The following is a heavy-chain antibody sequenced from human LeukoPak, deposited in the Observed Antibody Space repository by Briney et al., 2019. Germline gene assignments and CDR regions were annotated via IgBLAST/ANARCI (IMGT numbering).Heavy chain of an antibody. J-gene: IGHJ4*02. CDR2: ISYDGSNK. Sequence: GGSLRLSCAASGFTFSSYAMHWVRQAPGKGLEWVAVISYDGSNKYYADSVKGRFTISRDNSKNTLYLQMNSLRAEDTAVYYCAREPPNEQQPSNTMGYWGQGTLVTVSS. CDR3: AREPPNEQQPSNTMGY. D-gene: IGHD6-13*01. V-gene: IGHV3-30-3*01. CDR1: GFTFSSYA.